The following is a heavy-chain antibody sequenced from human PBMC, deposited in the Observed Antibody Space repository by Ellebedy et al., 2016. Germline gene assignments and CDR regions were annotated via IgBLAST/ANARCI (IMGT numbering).Heavy chain of an antibody. CDR3: ARASSFSGALDAFDI. CDR2: IYYSGST. D-gene: IGHD2-15*01. Sequence: SETLSLTCTVSGGSISSYYWSWIRQPPGKGLEWIGYIYYSGSTNYNPSLKSRVTISVDTSKNQFSLKLSSVTAADTAVYYCARASSFSGALDAFDIWGQGTMVTVSS. J-gene: IGHJ3*02. V-gene: IGHV4-59*08. CDR1: GGSISSYY.